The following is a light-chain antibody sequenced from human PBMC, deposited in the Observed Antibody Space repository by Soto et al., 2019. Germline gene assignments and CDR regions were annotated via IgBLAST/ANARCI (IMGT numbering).Light chain of an antibody. J-gene: IGLJ1*01. CDR1: SSDVGSYNL. CDR2: EGS. V-gene: IGLV2-23*01. Sequence: QSVLTQPASVSGSPGQSITISCTGTSSDVGSYNLVSWYQQHPGKAPKLMIYEGSKRPSGVSNRFSGSKSGNTASLTISGLQAEDYADYSCCSYADSSTPYVFGTGTMVTVL. CDR3: CSYADSSTPYV.